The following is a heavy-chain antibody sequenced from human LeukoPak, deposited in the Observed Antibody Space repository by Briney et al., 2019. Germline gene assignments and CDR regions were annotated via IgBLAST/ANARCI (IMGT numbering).Heavy chain of an antibody. Sequence: PSETLSLTCAVYGGSFSGYYWSWIHQPPGKGLEWIGEINHSGSTNYNPSLKSRVTISVDTSKNQFSLKLSSVTAADTAVYYCARGLTAMVSRGMDVWGKGTTVTVSS. CDR2: INHSGST. CDR3: ARGLTAMVSRGMDV. CDR1: GGSFSGYY. D-gene: IGHD5-18*01. J-gene: IGHJ6*04. V-gene: IGHV4-34*01.